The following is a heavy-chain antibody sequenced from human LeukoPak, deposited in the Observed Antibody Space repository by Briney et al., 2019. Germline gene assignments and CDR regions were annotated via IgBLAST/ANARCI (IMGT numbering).Heavy chain of an antibody. Sequence: GGSLRLSCAASGFTFSSYSMHWVRQAPGKGLEWVSSISSSSSYIYYADSVKGRFTISRDNAKNSLYLQMNSLRAEDTAVYYCARDRGAGDIDYWGQGTLVTVSS. V-gene: IGHV3-21*01. CDR1: GFTFSSYS. J-gene: IGHJ4*02. CDR2: ISSSSSYI. CDR3: ARDRGAGDIDY. D-gene: IGHD3-10*01.